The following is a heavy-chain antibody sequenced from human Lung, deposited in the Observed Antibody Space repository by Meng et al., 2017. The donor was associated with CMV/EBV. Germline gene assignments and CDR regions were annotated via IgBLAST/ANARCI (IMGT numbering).Heavy chain of an antibody. D-gene: IGHD3-22*01. J-gene: IGHJ4*01. Sequence: SCVVSGFTFSGYEMNWVRLAPGKGLEWVSYISSSGNIKYYADSVKGRFTISRDNARNSLFLQMNSLRVEDTAVYFCAKDAARQYYDSSGYYFDYWGIGKXVNVAS. CDR3: AKDAARQYYDSSGYYFDY. CDR2: ISSSGNIK. CDR1: GFTFSGYE. V-gene: IGHV3-48*03.